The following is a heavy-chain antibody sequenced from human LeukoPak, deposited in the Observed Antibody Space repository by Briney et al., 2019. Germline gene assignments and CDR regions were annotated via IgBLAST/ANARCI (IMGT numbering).Heavy chain of an antibody. Sequence: SETLSLTCTVSGGSISSSISSSSYYWGRIRQPPGKGLEWIGSIYYSGSTYYNPSLKSRVTISVDTSKNQFSLKLSSVTAADTAVYYCARQEYYYDSSGYYPAFDYWGQGTLVTVSS. CDR2: IYYSGST. V-gene: IGHV4-39*01. J-gene: IGHJ4*02. D-gene: IGHD3-22*01. CDR3: ARQEYYYDSSGYYPAFDY. CDR1: GGSISSSISSSSYY.